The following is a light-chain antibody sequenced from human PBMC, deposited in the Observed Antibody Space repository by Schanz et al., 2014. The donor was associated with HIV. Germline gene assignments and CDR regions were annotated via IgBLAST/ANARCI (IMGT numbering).Light chain of an antibody. V-gene: IGLV2-23*02. CDR3: CSYAGSSTYV. CDR2: GVD. Sequence: QSALTQPASVSGSPGQSISISCTGTSSDIGPYNCVSWYQQRPGKAPKLVISGVDYRPSGVSSRFSGSKSGNTASLTISGLQAEDEADYYCCSYAGSSTYVFGTGTKLTVL. CDR1: SSDIGPYNC. J-gene: IGLJ1*01.